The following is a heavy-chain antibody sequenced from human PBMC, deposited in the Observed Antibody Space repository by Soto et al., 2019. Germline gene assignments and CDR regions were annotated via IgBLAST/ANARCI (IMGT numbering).Heavy chain of an antibody. V-gene: IGHV6-1*01. CDR1: GDSVSSNSAG. D-gene: IGHD1-26*01. J-gene: IGHJ4*01. Sequence: SQSRSLTCGITGDSVSSNSAGWSWVRPSPSRGLEWLGRTYYRSKWYYEYAVSVRGRITINPDTSKNQYSLQLNSVTPEDTAVYFCARGEQYSGRIFDYWGQGTLVTVSS. CDR2: TYYRSKWYY. CDR3: ARGEQYSGRIFDY.